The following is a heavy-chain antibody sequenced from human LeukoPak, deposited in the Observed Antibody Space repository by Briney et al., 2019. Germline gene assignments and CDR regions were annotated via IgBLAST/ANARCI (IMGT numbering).Heavy chain of an antibody. D-gene: IGHD3-22*01. J-gene: IGHJ4*02. CDR2: ISYDGLNK. Sequence: GGSLRLSCAASGFTFSSYGMHWVRQAPGKGLAWVALISYDGLNKYYADSVKGRFTISRDNSRNTLYLQMNSLRAEDTAVYYCARDRYYYDSSGYYDYWGQGTLVTVSS. CDR3: ARDRYYYDSSGYYDY. CDR1: GFTFSSYG. V-gene: IGHV3-30*03.